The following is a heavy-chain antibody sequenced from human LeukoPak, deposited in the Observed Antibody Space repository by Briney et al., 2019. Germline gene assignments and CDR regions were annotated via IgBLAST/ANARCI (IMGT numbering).Heavy chain of an antibody. V-gene: IGHV3-7*03. J-gene: IGHJ4*02. D-gene: IGHD6-19*01. Sequence: GGSLRLSCAASGFTLSSYWMSWVRQAPGKGLEWVANIKQDGSEKYYVDSVKGLFSISRDNAKTSLYLQMNSLRAEDTAVYYCAREIAVAGAFDYWGQGTLVTVSS. CDR1: GFTLSSYW. CDR2: IKQDGSEK. CDR3: AREIAVAGAFDY.